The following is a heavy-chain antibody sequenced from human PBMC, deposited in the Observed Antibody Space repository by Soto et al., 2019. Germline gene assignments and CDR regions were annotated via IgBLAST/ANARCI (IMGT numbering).Heavy chain of an antibody. V-gene: IGHV3-7*01. D-gene: IGHD6-19*01. Sequence: GGSLRLSCAASGFTFSSYWMSWVRQAPGKGLEWVANIKQDGSEKYYVDSVKGRFTISRDNAKNSLYLQMNSLRAEDTAVYYCARGRGSGWYSGYYYYMDVWGKGTKVTVSS. CDR2: IKQDGSEK. CDR3: ARGRGSGWYSGYYYYMDV. J-gene: IGHJ6*03. CDR1: GFTFSSYW.